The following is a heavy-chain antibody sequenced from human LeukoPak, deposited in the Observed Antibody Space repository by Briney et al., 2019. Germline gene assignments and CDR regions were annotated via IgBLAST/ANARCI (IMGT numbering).Heavy chain of an antibody. V-gene: IGHV1-69*13. CDR1: GGTFSSYA. Sequence: ASVKVSCKASGGTFSSYAISWVRQAPGQGLEWMGGIIPIFGTANYAQKFQGRVTITADESTSTAYMELSSLRSEDTAVYYCARGLQSKQLHSTWFDPWGQGTLVTVSS. CDR2: IIPIFGTA. J-gene: IGHJ5*02. CDR3: ARGLQSKQLHSTWFDP. D-gene: IGHD6-6*01.